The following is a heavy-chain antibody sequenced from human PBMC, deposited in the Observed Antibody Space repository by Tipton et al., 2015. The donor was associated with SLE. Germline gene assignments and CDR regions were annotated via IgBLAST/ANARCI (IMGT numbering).Heavy chain of an antibody. CDR2: IYASGRTSGST. CDR3: ARVPAVYYYYMDV. J-gene: IGHJ6*03. CDR1: DGSVSSGSYY. V-gene: IGHV4-61*02. Sequence: TLSLTCTVSDGSVSSGSYYWSWIRQSAGKGLEWIGRIYASGRTSGSTNYNPSLKSRVTISVDTSKNQFSLKLSSVTAADTAVYYCARVPAVYYYYMDVWGKGTTVTVSS. D-gene: IGHD2-2*01.